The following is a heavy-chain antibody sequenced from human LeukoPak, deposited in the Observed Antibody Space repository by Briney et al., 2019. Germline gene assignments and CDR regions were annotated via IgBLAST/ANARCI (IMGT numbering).Heavy chain of an antibody. D-gene: IGHD5-12*01. V-gene: IGHV3-30*02. J-gene: IGHJ4*02. CDR1: GLTISSDG. CDR2: MRFDGSKK. Sequence: WGTLRLTCAASGLTISSDGMHWIRQALAAGLGRVGFMRFDGSKKYYEDSVKGRFTVFRVNSKKKLFLQKNSLRAEDTAADYCASHLEEWLRNYWGQGTLVTVSS. CDR3: ASHLEEWLRNY.